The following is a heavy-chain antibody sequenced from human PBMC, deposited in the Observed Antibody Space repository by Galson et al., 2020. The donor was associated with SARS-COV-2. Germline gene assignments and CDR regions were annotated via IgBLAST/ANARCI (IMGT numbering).Heavy chain of an antibody. D-gene: IGHD1-7*01. V-gene: IGHV3-23*01. Sequence: GESLKISCAASGFTFSNYAMSWVRQAPGKGLEWVSGTGISGGTYYANSVKGRFTISRDNSRNILYLQMNSLRAEDTALYYCAKDFKNWDYRGPFDFWGQGTVVTVSS. CDR1: GFTFSNYA. CDR2: TGISGGT. CDR3: AKDFKNWDYRGPFDF. J-gene: IGHJ3*01.